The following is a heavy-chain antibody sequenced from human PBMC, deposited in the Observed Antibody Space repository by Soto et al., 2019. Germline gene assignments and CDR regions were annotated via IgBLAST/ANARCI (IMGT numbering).Heavy chain of an antibody. D-gene: IGHD2-8*01. J-gene: IGHJ4*02. V-gene: IGHV3-23*01. CDR1: GFTFSSYA. CDR3: AKDDTGYCTNGVCYTSNYFDY. CDR2: ISGSGGST. Sequence: EVQLLESGGGLVQPGGSLRLSCAASGFTFSSYAMSWVRQAPGKGLEWVSAISGSGGSTYYADSVKGRFTISRDNSKTSLYLQINRLRAEDTAVYYCAKDDTGYCTNGVCYTSNYFDYWGQGTLVTVSA.